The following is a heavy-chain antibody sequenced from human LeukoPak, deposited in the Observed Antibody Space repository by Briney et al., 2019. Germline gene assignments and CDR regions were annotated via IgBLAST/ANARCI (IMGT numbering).Heavy chain of an antibody. CDR1: GGSISSSSHY. J-gene: IGHJ5*02. CDR3: ARDRTFGGDWFDP. Sequence: PSETLSLTCSVSGGSISSSSHYWDWIRQPPGEGLEWIGSIYYSGSTYYNPSLKSRVTISVDTSKNQFSLKLSSVTAADTAVYYCARDRTFGGDWFDPWGQGTLVTVSS. V-gene: IGHV4-39*07. D-gene: IGHD2-15*01. CDR2: IYYSGST.